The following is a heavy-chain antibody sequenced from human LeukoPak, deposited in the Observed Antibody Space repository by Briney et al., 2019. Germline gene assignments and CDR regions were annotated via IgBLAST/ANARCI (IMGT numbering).Heavy chain of an antibody. Sequence: GRALRLSCAASGFTFRSYGMHWVRQAPGKGLEWVAVIWYDGSNKYYADSVKGRFTISRDNSKNTLYLQMNSLRAEDTAVYYCARGFSSSWYAVGYWGQGTLVTVSS. CDR1: GFTFRSYG. D-gene: IGHD6-13*01. CDR2: IWYDGSNK. J-gene: IGHJ4*02. V-gene: IGHV3-33*01. CDR3: ARGFSSSWYAVGY.